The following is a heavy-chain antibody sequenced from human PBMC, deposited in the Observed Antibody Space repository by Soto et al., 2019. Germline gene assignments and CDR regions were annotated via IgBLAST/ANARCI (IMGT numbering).Heavy chain of an antibody. CDR3: AKGTTVTTYRDYFFDF. CDR2: IFPYDSDT. V-gene: IGHV5-51*01. D-gene: IGHD1-7*01. Sequence: GEPLKISWRCFGFDFSTSWIGWVRQKPGKGLEYMGIIFPYDSDTRYSPSFQDQVILSVDKSISTAFLQLNGLKASDTAMYYCAKGTTVTTYRDYFFDFWGQGTLVTVSA. CDR1: GFDFSTSW. J-gene: IGHJ4*01.